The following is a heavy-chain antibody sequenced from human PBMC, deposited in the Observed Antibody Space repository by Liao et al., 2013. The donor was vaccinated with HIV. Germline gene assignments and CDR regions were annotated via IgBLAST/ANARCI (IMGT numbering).Heavy chain of an antibody. D-gene: IGHD1-7*01. Sequence: QLQLQESGPGLVKPSETLSLTCTVSGGSISSSSYYWGWIRQPPGKGLEWIGSIYYSGSTYYNPSLKSRVTISVDTSKNQFSLKLSSVTAADTAVYYCARDSLAGTTLYYYYMDVWGKGTTVTVSS. J-gene: IGHJ6*03. CDR3: ARDSLAGTTLYYYYMDV. CDR2: IYYSGST. CDR1: GGSISSSSYY. V-gene: IGHV4-39*07.